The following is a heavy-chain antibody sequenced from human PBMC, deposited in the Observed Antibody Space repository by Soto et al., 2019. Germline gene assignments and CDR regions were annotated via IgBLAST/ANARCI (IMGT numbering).Heavy chain of an antibody. D-gene: IGHD2-2*01. V-gene: IGHV1-69*01. Sequence: QVQLVQSGAEVKKPGSSVKVSCKASGGTFSSYAISWVRQAPGQGLEWMGGIIPIFGTANYAQKFQGRVTITADESTSTAYMELSSLRSEDTAVYYCAGGGDIVVVPAALYGGGYYYYGMDVWGQGTTVTVSS. J-gene: IGHJ6*02. CDR1: GGTFSSYA. CDR2: IIPIFGTA. CDR3: AGGGDIVVVPAALYGGGYYYYGMDV.